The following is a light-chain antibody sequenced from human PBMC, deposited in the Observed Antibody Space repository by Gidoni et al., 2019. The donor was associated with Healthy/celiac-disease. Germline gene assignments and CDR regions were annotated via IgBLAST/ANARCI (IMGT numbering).Light chain of an antibody. J-gene: IGKJ4*01. Sequence: DIQMTQSPSPLSASVGDRVTITCRASQSISSWLALYQQKPGKAPKILIYKASSLESGVPSRFSGSGSGTGFTLTCSSLQPDDFATYYCQQYNSYSLTFXGXTKVEIK. CDR1: QSISSW. V-gene: IGKV1-5*03. CDR2: KAS. CDR3: QQYNSYSLT.